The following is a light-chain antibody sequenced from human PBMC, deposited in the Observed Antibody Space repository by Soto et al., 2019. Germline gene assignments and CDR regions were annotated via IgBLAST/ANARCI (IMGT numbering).Light chain of an antibody. CDR1: QSVTSSY. Sequence: EIVLTQSPGTLSLSPGERATLYCRASQSVTSSYLAWYQQKPGQAPRLLISGASNRATGIPDRFSGSGSGTDFTLTISRLEPEDFAVYYCQQYGGSRTFGQGTKV. V-gene: IGKV3-20*01. CDR3: QQYGGSRT. CDR2: GAS. J-gene: IGKJ1*01.